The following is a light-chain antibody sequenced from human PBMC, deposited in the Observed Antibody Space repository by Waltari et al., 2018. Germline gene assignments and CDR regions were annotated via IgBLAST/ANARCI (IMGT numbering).Light chain of an antibody. CDR2: AAS. CDR3: QQSYSCTRT. V-gene: IGKV1-39*01. Sequence: IQMTPSPSSFSASVVDKVIITCRPRQSISSYLNWYQQKPGKAPNLLIYAASSMQSGVPSRFSGSGSGRDFTLIISSLQPEDFTTYYCQQSYSCTRTFGQGTKVEIK. J-gene: IGKJ1*01. CDR1: QSISSY.